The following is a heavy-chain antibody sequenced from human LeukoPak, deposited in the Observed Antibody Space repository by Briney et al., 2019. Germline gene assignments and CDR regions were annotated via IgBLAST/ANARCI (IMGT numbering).Heavy chain of an antibody. CDR3: AKDVDCSGGSCYLFDY. J-gene: IGHJ4*02. V-gene: IGHV3-9*01. CDR2: ISWNSGSI. CDR1: GFTFDDYA. Sequence: GGSLRLSCAVSGFTFDDYAMHWVRQAPGKGLEWVSGISWNSGSIGYADSVKGRFTISRDNAKNSLYLQMNSLRAEDTALYYCAKDVDCSGGSCYLFDYWGQGTLVTVSS. D-gene: IGHD2-15*01.